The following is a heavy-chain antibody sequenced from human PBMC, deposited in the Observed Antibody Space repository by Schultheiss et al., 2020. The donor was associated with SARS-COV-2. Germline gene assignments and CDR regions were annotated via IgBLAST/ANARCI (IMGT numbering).Heavy chain of an antibody. Sequence: ASVKVSCKASGYTFTSYYLHWVRQAPGQGLEWMGIINPSGGSTSYAQKFQGRVTMTRDTSTSTVYMELSSLRSEDTAVYYCARGPYFTAPNSGSYLYAFDSWCQGTRVTVSS. CDR3: ARGPYFTAPNSGSYLYAFDS. CDR1: GYTFTSYY. CDR2: INPSGGST. V-gene: IGHV1-46*01. D-gene: IGHD1-26*01. J-gene: IGHJ3*02.